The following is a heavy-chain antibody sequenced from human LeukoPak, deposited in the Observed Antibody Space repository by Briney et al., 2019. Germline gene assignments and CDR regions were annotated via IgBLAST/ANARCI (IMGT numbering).Heavy chain of an antibody. J-gene: IGHJ5*02. CDR1: GYSFTIYW. D-gene: IGHD6-13*01. V-gene: IGHV5-10-1*01. CDR3: ARHIGSSWDDWSEP. Sequence: GESLKISWRGSGYSFTIYWICWVRQMPGKGLEWMGRIDPSDSYTNYSPSFQGHVTISADKSISTAYLQWSSLKASDTAMYYCARHIGSSWDDWSEPWGQGTLDTVSS. CDR2: IDPSDSYT.